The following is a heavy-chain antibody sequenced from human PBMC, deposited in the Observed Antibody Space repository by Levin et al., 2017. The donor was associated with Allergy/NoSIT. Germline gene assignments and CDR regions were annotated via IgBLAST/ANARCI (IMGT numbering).Heavy chain of an antibody. CDR2: ISGSGAST. Sequence: GGSLRLSCAASGFTFGSYAMSWVRQAPGKGLEWVSAISGSGASTYYADSVKGRFTISRDNFKNTLYLQMNSLRAEDTALYYCAKLSCSSTSCNSPPRNWFDPWGQGTLVTVSS. V-gene: IGHV3-23*01. CDR1: GFTFGSYA. CDR3: AKLSCSSTSCNSPPRNWFDP. D-gene: IGHD2-2*01. J-gene: IGHJ5*02.